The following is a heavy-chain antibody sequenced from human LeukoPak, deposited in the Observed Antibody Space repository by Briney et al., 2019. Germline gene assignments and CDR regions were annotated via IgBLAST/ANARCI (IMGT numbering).Heavy chain of an antibody. J-gene: IGHJ5*02. CDR2: INPNSGGT. V-gene: IGHV1-2*04. D-gene: IGHD3-10*01. Sequence: ASVKVSCKASGYTFTGYYMHWVRQAPGQGPEWMGWINPNSGGTNYAQKFQGWVTMTRDTSISTAYMELSRLRSDDTAVYYCARGGYYYGSGSFDWFDPWGQGTLVTVSS. CDR3: ARGGYYYGSGSFDWFDP. CDR1: GYTFTGYY.